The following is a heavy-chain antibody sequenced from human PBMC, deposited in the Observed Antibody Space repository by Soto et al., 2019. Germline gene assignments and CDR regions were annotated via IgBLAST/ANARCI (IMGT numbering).Heavy chain of an antibody. CDR1: GYTFTSYG. Sequence: ASVKVSCKASGYTFTSYGISWVRQAPGQGLEWMGWISAYNGNTNYAQKLQGRVTMTTDTSTSTAYMELRSLRSDDTAVYSCARDSEEDYCSGGSCYYYYYGMDVWG. D-gene: IGHD2-15*01. CDR3: ARDSEEDYCSGGSCYYYYYGMDV. J-gene: IGHJ6*02. V-gene: IGHV1-18*01. CDR2: ISAYNGNT.